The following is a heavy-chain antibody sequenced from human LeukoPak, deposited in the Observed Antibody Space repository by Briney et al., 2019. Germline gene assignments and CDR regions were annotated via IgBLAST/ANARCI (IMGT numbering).Heavy chain of an antibody. CDR3: ARGVSEEP. J-gene: IGHJ5*02. CDR1: GFTFSSFW. Sequence: GGSLRLSCAASGFTFSSFWMSWVRQAPGKGLEWVANINQDGSGKYFVDSVKGRFTISRDNAKNSLYLQMNSLRAEDTAVYYCARGVSEEPWGQGTLVTVSS. D-gene: IGHD3-10*01. CDR2: INQDGSGK. V-gene: IGHV3-7*01.